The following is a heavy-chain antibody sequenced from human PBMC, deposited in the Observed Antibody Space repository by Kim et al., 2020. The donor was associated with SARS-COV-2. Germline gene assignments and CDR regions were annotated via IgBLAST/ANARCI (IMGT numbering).Heavy chain of an antibody. Sequence: YQAASVRGRLTISRDNSKTTLYRRMNRLRAEATAVYYCARDRVYSGMDAWGQGTTVTVSS. V-gene: IGHV3-30*07. CDR3: ARDRVYSGMDA. J-gene: IGHJ6*02.